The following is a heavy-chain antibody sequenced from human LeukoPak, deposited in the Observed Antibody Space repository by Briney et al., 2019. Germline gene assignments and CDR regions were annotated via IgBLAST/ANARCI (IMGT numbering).Heavy chain of an antibody. V-gene: IGHV4-59*01. CDR2: IYYSGST. D-gene: IGHD3-9*01. Sequence: SETLSLTCTVSSGSISTYYWSWIRQPPGKGLEWIGYIYYSGSTNYNPSLKSRITISVGTSRNQFSLNLGSVTAADTAVYYCARELSQIRYFDWEPSNDAFDIWGQGTMVTVSS. J-gene: IGHJ3*02. CDR1: SGSISTYY. CDR3: ARELSQIRYFDWEPSNDAFDI.